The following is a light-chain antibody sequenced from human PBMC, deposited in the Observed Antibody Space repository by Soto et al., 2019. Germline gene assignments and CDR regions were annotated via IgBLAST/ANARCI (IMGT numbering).Light chain of an antibody. CDR1: QVIGSRY. Sequence: EIVMTQSPGTLSLSPGERATISCRASQVIGSRYLAWYHQKSGLAPRLLIYGASSRATGIPDRFSGSGSGTDFTLTISRLEPEDFGVYYCQQFGSSIPHTFGQGTKLEIK. CDR2: GAS. J-gene: IGKJ2*01. V-gene: IGKV3-20*01. CDR3: QQFGSSIPHT.